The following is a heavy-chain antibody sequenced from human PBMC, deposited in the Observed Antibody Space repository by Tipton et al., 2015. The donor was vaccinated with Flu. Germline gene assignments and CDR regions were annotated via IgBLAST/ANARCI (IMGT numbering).Heavy chain of an antibody. CDR3: ARDSFGGYCSGGSCYEGRVSYYFDY. J-gene: IGHJ4*02. D-gene: IGHD2-15*01. CDR2: ISSSSGTI. Sequence: SLRLSCAASGFTFSSYSMNWVRQAPGKGLEWVSYISSSSGTIYYADSVKGRFTISRDNAKNSLYLQMNSLRAEDTAVYYCARDSFGGYCSGGSCYEGRVSYYFDYWGQGTLVTVSS. CDR1: GFTFSSYS. V-gene: IGHV3-48*04.